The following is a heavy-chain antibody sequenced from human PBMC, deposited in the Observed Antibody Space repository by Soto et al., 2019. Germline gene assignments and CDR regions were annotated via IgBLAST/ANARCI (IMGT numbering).Heavy chain of an antibody. CDR3: AMVDVYVTPSPQDV. V-gene: IGHV1-18*01. D-gene: IGHD3-16*01. CDR2: INTYNGNT. J-gene: IGHJ6*02. CDR1: GYTFTRYG. Sequence: QVQLVQSGAEVKNPGASVKVSCKASGYTFTRYGIGWARQAPGQGLEWMGWINTYNGNTNYAQNVQGRVTLTTDTSTSTAYMELRSPRPNDTAIYYCAMVDVYVTPSPQDVWGQGTTVIVSS.